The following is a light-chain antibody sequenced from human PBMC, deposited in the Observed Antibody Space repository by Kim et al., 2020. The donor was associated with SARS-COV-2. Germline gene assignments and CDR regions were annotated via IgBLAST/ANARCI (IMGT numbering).Light chain of an antibody. CDR2: QDN. Sequence: VSPRQAASITCSGDTLGDKYACWYQQKSGQSPVVVIYQDNKRPSGIPERFSGSNSGNTATLTISGTQAMDEADYYCQAWDSSTAVFGGGTQLTVL. CDR1: TLGDKY. V-gene: IGLV3-1*01. J-gene: IGLJ3*02. CDR3: QAWDSSTAV.